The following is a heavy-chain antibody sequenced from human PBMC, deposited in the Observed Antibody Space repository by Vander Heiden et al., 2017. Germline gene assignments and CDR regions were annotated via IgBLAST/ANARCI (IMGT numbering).Heavy chain of an antibody. V-gene: IGHV4-39*01. CDR2: ISYTGST. Sequence: QLQLPESGPGLVKPSETLSLTCTVSDGSISSGSYYWGWIGSISYTGSTYYNPSLKSRVTISVDTSKNQLSLKLSSVTAADTVVYYCARRLGFGGYYYYYGMDVWGQGTTVTVSS. CDR3: ARRLGFGGYYYYYGMDV. D-gene: IGHD3-10*01. CDR1: DGSISSGSYY. J-gene: IGHJ6*02.